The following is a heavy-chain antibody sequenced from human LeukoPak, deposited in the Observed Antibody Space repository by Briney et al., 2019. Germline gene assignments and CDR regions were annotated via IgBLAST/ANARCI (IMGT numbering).Heavy chain of an antibody. CDR2: IYYSGST. J-gene: IGHJ5*02. CDR3: ARAHRRGNWFDP. D-gene: IGHD1-14*01. Sequence: SETLSLTCTVSGGSISSGGYYWSWIRQHPGEGLEWIGYIYYSGSTYYNPSLKSRVTISVDTSKNQFSLKLSSVTAADTAVYYCARAHRRGNWFDPWGQGTLVTVSS. CDR1: GGSISSGGYY. V-gene: IGHV4-31*03.